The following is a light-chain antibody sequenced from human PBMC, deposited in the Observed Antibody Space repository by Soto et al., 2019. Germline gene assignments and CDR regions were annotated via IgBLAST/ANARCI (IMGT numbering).Light chain of an antibody. V-gene: IGLV2-8*01. CDR2: EVN. Sequence: QSVLAQPPSASGSPGQSVAISCTGTSSDVGGYNCVSWYQQHPGKAPKLMIYEVNKRPSGVPDRFSASKSGNTASLTVSGLQAEDEADYYCSSYAGSSNVFGTGTKVTVL. CDR3: SSYAGSSNV. CDR1: SSDVGGYNC. J-gene: IGLJ1*01.